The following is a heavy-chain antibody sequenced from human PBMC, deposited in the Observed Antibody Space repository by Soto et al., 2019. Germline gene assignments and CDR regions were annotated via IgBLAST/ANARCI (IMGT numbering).Heavy chain of an antibody. Sequence: ASVKVSCKASGYTFTTNDIDWVRQASGQGLEWLGWMKPKTGDSGSAQDFQGRITMTRDTATSTAYMELSNLRSEDTAVYYCARGGSAAGFDLWGQGTLVTVSS. CDR1: GYTFTTND. D-gene: IGHD6-13*01. V-gene: IGHV1-8*01. CDR3: ARGGSAAGFDL. CDR2: MKPKTGDS. J-gene: IGHJ4*02.